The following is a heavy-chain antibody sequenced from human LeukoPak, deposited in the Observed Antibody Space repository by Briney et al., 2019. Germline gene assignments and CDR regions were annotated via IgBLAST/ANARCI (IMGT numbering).Heavy chain of an antibody. CDR3: AKAPMTTVTTPGFDYFDY. CDR1: GSTSIGNR. J-gene: IGHJ4*02. D-gene: IGHD4-17*01. CDR2: FSSSSSYI. Sequence: PGGPLRSSLAAPGSTSIGNRLTWVGRPPGRGLKGASSFSSSSSYIYYADSVKGRFTISRDNAKNSLYLQMNSLRAEDTALYYCAKAPMTTVTTPGFDYFDYWGQGTLVTVSS. V-gene: IGHV3-21*04.